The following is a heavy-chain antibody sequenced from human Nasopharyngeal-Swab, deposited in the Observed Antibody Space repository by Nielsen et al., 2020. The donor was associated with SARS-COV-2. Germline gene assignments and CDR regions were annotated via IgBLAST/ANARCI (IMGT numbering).Heavy chain of an antibody. Sequence: SETLSLTCAVYGGSFSGYYWNWIRQAPGKGLEWIGEINHSGSTNYNPSLKSRVTISVDTSKNQFSLKLSSVTAADTAVYYCARDRSSWRYWGQGTLVTVSS. CDR2: INHSGST. D-gene: IGHD6-13*01. V-gene: IGHV4-34*01. J-gene: IGHJ4*02. CDR3: ARDRSSWRY. CDR1: GGSFSGYY.